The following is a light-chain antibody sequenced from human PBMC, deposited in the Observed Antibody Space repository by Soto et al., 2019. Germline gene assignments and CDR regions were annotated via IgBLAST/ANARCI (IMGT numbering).Light chain of an antibody. CDR2: DTS. J-gene: IGKJ4*01. V-gene: IGKV3D-15*01. Sequence: IVMTQSPATPSVSLGERVTLSCRASRSAGNNLAWYQQRVSQAPRLVIFDTSTRATGIPARFSGSGSETEFTLTIDSLQAEDFAVYYCQHYNNWVLTFGGGTKVDIK. CDR1: RSAGNN. CDR3: QHYNNWVLT.